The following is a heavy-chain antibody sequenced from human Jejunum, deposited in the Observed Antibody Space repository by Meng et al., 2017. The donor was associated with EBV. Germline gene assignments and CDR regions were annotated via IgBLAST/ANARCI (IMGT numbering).Heavy chain of an antibody. CDR2: IVPNSDDT. Sequence: HTFTGHCLNWVRQAPGQGLEWMGCIVPNSDDTNSTQKFQGWVTMTRDTTTNTAYMELGGLESDDTAVYYCARSTLTGYYDRWFDPWGQGTLVTVSS. D-gene: IGHD3-22*01. CDR3: ARSTLTGYYDRWFDP. V-gene: IGHV1-2*04. CDR1: HTFTGHC. J-gene: IGHJ5*02.